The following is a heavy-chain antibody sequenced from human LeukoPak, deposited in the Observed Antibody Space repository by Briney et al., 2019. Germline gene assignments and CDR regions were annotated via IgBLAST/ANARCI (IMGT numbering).Heavy chain of an antibody. J-gene: IGHJ3*02. CDR2: ISGSGGST. CDR1: GFTFSSSA. V-gene: IGHV3-23*01. D-gene: IGHD2-8*01. CDR3: GRGDDIRGFDI. Sequence: GGSLRLSCAASGFTFSSSAMSWVRQAPAKELEWVSAISGSGGSTYYADSVKGRFTISRDNSKNTLYLQMNSLRAEDTAVYYCGRGDDIRGFDIWGQGTMVTVSS.